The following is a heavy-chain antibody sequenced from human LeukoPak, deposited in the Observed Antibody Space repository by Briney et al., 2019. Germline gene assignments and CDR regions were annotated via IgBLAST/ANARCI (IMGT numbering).Heavy chain of an antibody. D-gene: IGHD2-2*01. CDR2: IDPSSTYI. J-gene: IGHJ4*02. Sequence: PGRSMGLSCAASGLTFRSYSMKWVRQAPGKVLEWVSAIDPSSTYIYYADSVKGRFTISRDNAEHSLYLQMNSLRVEDTAVYYCARAPTVLVGYCSSSSCQADYWGQGTLVTVSS. CDR3: ARAPTVLVGYCSSSSCQADY. V-gene: IGHV3-21*01. CDR1: GLTFRSYS.